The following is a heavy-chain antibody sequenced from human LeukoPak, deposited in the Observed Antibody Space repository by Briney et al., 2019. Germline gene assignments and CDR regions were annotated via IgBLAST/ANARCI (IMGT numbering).Heavy chain of an antibody. CDR2: MWYDGSNK. Sequence: GRSLRLSCAASGFTFSSYGMHWVRQAPGKGLEWVAVMWYDGSNKYYADSVKGRFTISRDNSKNTLYLQMNSLRAEDTAVYYCARALGGEDYWGQGTLVTVSS. CDR3: ARALGGEDY. D-gene: IGHD3-16*01. CDR1: GFTFSSYG. V-gene: IGHV3-33*01. J-gene: IGHJ4*02.